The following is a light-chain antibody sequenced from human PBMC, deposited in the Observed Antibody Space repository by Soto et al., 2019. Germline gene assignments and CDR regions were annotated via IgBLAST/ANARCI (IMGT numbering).Light chain of an antibody. CDR1: SSDVGNYNL. CDR3: CSYAGSSTYV. CDR2: EGS. Sequence: QSVLTQPASVSGSPGQSITISCTGTSSDVGNYNLVSWYQQHPGKAPKFMIYEGSKRPSGVSNRFSGSESGNTASLTISGLQAEDEADYYCCSYAGSSTYVFGTGTKVTVL. J-gene: IGLJ1*01. V-gene: IGLV2-23*01.